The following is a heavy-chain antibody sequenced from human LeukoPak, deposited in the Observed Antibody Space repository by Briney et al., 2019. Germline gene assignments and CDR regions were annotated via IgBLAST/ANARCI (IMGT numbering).Heavy chain of an antibody. CDR2: IYPGDSDT. V-gene: IGHV5-51*01. CDR1: GYSFTSYW. D-gene: IGHD1-14*01. CDR3: ARAPNHDHLPYYMDV. J-gene: IGHJ6*03. Sequence: GESLKISCKGSGYSFTSYWIGWVRQMPGKGLEWMGIIYPGDSDTRYSPSFQGQVTISADKSISTAYLQWSSLKASDTAMYYCARAPNHDHLPYYMDVWGKGTTVTVSS.